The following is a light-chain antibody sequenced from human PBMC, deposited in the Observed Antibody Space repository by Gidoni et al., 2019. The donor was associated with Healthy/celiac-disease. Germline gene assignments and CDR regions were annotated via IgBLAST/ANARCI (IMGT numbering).Light chain of an antibody. CDR2: GAS. J-gene: IGKJ4*02. CDR1: QSVRSSY. V-gene: IGKV3-20*01. CDR3: QQYGSSPLT. Sequence: EIVLTQSPGTLSWSPGERATLSGRASQSVRSSYLAWYQQKPGQAPRLLIYGASSRATGIPDRFSGSGSGTDFTLTISRLEPEDCAVYYCQQYGSSPLTFGRGTKVEIK.